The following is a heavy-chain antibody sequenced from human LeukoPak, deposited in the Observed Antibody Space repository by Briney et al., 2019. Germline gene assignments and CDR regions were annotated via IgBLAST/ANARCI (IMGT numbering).Heavy chain of an antibody. CDR3: ARGKAAGDY. CDR1: GFTFSNSW. V-gene: IGHV3-7*01. Sequence: PGGSLRLSCAASGFTFSNSWMTWVRQAPGMGLECVASIKQDGSEKHYVDSVKGRFTISRDNAKNSLYLQMNSLRAEDTAVYYCARGKAAGDYWGQGTLVTVSS. CDR2: IKQDGSEK. J-gene: IGHJ4*02.